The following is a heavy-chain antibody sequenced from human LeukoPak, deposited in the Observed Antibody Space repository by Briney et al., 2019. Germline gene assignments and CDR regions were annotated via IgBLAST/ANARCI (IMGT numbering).Heavy chain of an antibody. V-gene: IGHV4-59*01. CDR1: GGSISSYY. D-gene: IGHD1-1*01. CDR2: IYYGGST. Sequence: PSETLSLTCTVSGGSISSYYWSWIRQPPGKGLEWIGYIYYGGSTNYNPSLKSRVTISVDTSKNQFSLKLSSVTAADTAVYYCARTNDGWYFDYWGQGTLVTVSS. J-gene: IGHJ4*02. CDR3: ARTNDGWYFDY.